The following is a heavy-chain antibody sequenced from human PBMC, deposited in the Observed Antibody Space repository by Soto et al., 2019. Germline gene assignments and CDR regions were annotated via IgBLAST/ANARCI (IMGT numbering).Heavy chain of an antibody. V-gene: IGHV3-23*01. CDR2: ISDSGSRT. Sequence: EEQLLESGGGLVQPGESLRLSCAASGFTFSSSAMNWVRQAPGKGLEWVSIISDSGSRTYYADSVRGRFTISRDNSKKTLYLQMNSLRAEDTALYYCAKSLNINWKNWFDPWGQGTLVTVSS. D-gene: IGHD1-1*01. CDR1: GFTFSSSA. J-gene: IGHJ5*02. CDR3: AKSLNINWKNWFDP.